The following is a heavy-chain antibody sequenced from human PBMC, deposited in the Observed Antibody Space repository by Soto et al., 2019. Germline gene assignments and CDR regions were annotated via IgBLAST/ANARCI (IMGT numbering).Heavy chain of an antibody. J-gene: IGHJ4*02. D-gene: IGHD2-21*02. V-gene: IGHV4-30-2*01. CDR2: IYHSGGT. CDR3: ARHQAGYCGGDCYTHFDS. CDR1: GGSIISICYS. Sequence: PSPTLSLTCAVSGGSIISICYSCIWIRQPPGKGLEWIGYIYHSGGTNYNPFFKGRVTISVDASKRQFSLKLTSVTAADTAVYYCARHQAGYCGGDCYTHFDSWGQGIMVTVSS.